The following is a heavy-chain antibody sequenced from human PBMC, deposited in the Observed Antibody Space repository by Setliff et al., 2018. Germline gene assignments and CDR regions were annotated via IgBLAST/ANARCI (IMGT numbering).Heavy chain of an antibody. J-gene: IGHJ4*02. CDR2: MNSDGNSI. CDR1: GFTFSNSW. CDR3: ATDQNRAFED. V-gene: IGHV3-74*01. Sequence: LRLSCAASGFTFSNSWMHWVRQAPGERLVCVSRMNSDGNSIFYADSVKGRFTISRDNAKNSLYLQMSSLRADDTAVYYCATDQNRAFEDWGQGVLVTVSS.